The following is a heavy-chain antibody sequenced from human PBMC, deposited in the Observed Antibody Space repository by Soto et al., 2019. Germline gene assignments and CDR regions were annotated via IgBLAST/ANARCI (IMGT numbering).Heavy chain of an antibody. D-gene: IGHD3-22*01. CDR1: GFTFSTYS. Sequence: EVQLVESGGGLVKPGGSLRLSCAASGFTFSTYSMNWVRQAPGKGLEWVSSISSSSSYIDYAGSVKGRFTISRDNAKNSLYLQMNSLRAEDTAVYYCARGYHYYDSSGYDKWEAFDIGGQGTMVPVSS. CDR2: ISSSSSYI. V-gene: IGHV3-21*01. CDR3: ARGYHYYDSSGYDKWEAFDI. J-gene: IGHJ3*02.